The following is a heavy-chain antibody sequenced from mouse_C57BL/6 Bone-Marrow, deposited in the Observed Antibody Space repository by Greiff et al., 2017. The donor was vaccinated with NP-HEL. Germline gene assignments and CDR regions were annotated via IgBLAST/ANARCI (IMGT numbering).Heavy chain of an antibody. V-gene: IGHV1-82*01. CDR2: IYPGDGDT. Sequence: QVQLQQSGPELVKPGASVKISCKASGYAFSSSWMNWVKQRPGKGLEWIGRIYPGDGDTNYNGKFKGKATLTADKSSSTAYMQLSSLTSEDTAVYYCASPHYYGSSPFAYWGQGTLVTVSA. J-gene: IGHJ3*01. D-gene: IGHD1-1*01. CDR3: ASPHYYGSSPFAY. CDR1: GYAFSSSW.